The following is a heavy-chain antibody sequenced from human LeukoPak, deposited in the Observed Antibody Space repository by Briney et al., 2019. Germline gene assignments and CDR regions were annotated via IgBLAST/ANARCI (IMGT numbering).Heavy chain of an antibody. V-gene: IGHV4-59*12. CDR3: ARGSFLITFGGFIG. J-gene: IGHJ4*02. CDR2: IYYSGST. Sequence: SETLSLTCTVSGGSISSYYWSWIRQPPGKGLEWIGYIYYSGSTNYNPSLKSRVTISVDTSKNQFSVKLSSVTAADTAVYYCARGSFLITFGGFIGWGQGTLVTVSS. D-gene: IGHD3-16*02. CDR1: GGSISSYY.